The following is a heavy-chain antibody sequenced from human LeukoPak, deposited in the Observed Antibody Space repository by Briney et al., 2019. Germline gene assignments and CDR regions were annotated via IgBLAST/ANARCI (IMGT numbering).Heavy chain of an antibody. CDR3: ARDKAFRVAGTYYFDY. CDR1: GYTFTSYY. Sequence: PGRSLRLSCAASGYTFTSYYMHWVRQAPGQGLEWMGIINPSGGSTSYAQKFQGRVTMTRDTSTSTVYMELSSLRSEDTAVYYCARDKAFRVAGTYYFDYWGQGTLVTVSS. V-gene: IGHV1-46*01. D-gene: IGHD1-1*01. CDR2: INPSGGST. J-gene: IGHJ4*02.